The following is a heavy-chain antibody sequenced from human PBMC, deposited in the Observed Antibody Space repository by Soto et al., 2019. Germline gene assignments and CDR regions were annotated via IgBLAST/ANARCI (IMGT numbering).Heavy chain of an antibody. CDR2: ISGSGDDT. Sequence: LRLSCAASGFTFSSYAMSWVRQAPGKGLEWVSAISGSGDDTSYAESVKGRFTISRDNSKNTLFLQMDSLRVQDTAVYYCAKENYYDSSGYLGYWGQGTLVTVSS. D-gene: IGHD3-22*01. CDR3: AKENYYDSSGYLGY. V-gene: IGHV3-23*01. CDR1: GFTFSSYA. J-gene: IGHJ4*02.